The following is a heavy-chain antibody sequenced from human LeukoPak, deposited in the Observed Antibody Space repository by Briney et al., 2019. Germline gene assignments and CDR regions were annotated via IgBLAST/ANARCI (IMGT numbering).Heavy chain of an antibody. V-gene: IGHV4-4*07. D-gene: IGHD3-22*01. CDR1: GGSISSYY. CDR2: IYTSGST. CDR3: ARGMYYYDSSGYGRSFDI. J-gene: IGHJ3*02. Sequence: PSETLSLTCTVSGGSISSYYWSWIRQPAGKGLEWIGRIYTSGSTNYNPSLKSRVTMSVDTSKNQFSLKLSSVTAADTAVYYCARGMYYYDSSGYGRSFDIWGQGTMVTVSS.